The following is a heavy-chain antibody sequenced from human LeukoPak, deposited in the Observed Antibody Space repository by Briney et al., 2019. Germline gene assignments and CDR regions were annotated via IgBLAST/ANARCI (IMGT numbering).Heavy chain of an antibody. CDR3: ARGTHSSSPIPLDY. J-gene: IGHJ4*02. V-gene: IGHV4-59*01. Sequence: PSETLSLTCNVSGGSISTYYWSWIRQTPGKGLEWIGYIHYSGSTNYNPSLNNRVTISVDTSKNQFSLKVNSVTAADTAVYYCARGTHSSSPIPLDYWGQGTLVTVSS. D-gene: IGHD6-6*01. CDR2: IHYSGST. CDR1: GGSISTYY.